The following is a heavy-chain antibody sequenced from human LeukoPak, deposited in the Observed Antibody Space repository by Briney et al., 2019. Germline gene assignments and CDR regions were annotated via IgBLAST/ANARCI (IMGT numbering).Heavy chain of an antibody. CDR3: EKDRFIVGATTLIDS. Sequence: GRSLRLSCAASGFTFSSYAMSWVRQAPGPGLDRVSAISGSGGSTYYADSVKGRFTISRDNSKNTLYLQMNSLRAEDTGVYYCEKDRFIVGATTLIDSCGQGKLVTVSS. D-gene: IGHD1-26*01. CDR1: GFTFSSYA. CDR2: ISGSGGST. V-gene: IGHV3-23*01. J-gene: IGHJ4*02.